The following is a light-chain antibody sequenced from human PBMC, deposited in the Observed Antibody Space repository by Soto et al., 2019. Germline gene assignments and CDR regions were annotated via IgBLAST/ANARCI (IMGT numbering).Light chain of an antibody. CDR1: SSNIGAGYD. V-gene: IGLV1-40*01. Sequence: QSVLTQPPSVSGAPGQRVTISCTGSSSNIGAGYDVHWYQQLPGTAPKLLIYGNSNRPSGVPDRFSGSKSGTSASLALTGLQAEDEADYYCQSYDSSLSALYVFGTGTKVTVL. CDR2: GNS. J-gene: IGLJ1*01. CDR3: QSYDSSLSALYV.